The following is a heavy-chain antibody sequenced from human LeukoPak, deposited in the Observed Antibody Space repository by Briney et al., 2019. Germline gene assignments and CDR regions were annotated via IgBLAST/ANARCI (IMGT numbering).Heavy chain of an antibody. J-gene: IGHJ4*02. CDR2: INHSGNT. Sequence: RASETLSLTCAVYGGSFSGYYWTWIRQPPGKGLEWIGEINHSGNTNYNPSLKSRVTISVDTSNNQFSLKLSSVTAADTAVYYCARRSYSGYVPFDYWGQGTLVTVSS. D-gene: IGHD5-12*01. CDR3: ARRSYSGYVPFDY. CDR1: GGSFSGYY. V-gene: IGHV4-34*01.